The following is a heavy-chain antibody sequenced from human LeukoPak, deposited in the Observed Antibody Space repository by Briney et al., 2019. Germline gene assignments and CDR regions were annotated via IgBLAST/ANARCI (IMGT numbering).Heavy chain of an antibody. J-gene: IGHJ4*02. V-gene: IGHV3-30*19. CDR2: ISYDGSNK. D-gene: IGHD6-19*01. Sequence: GGSLRLSCAASGFTFSSYGMHWVRQAPGKGLEWVAVISYDGSNKYYADSVKGRFTISRDNSKNTLYLQMNSLRAEDTAVYYCARDRKPGYSSGWYAYWGQGTLVTVSS. CDR3: ARDRKPGYSSGWYAY. CDR1: GFTFSSYG.